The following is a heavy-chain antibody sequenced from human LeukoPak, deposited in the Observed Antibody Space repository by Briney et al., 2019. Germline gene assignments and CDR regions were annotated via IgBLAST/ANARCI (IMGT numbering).Heavy chain of an antibody. V-gene: IGHV4-61*08. CDR3: ARKRTSSGWYSLDY. J-gene: IGHJ4*02. CDR2: IYYTGIT. CDR1: GDSIASAGYY. Sequence: SQTLSLTCTVSGDSIASAGYYWSWIRQPPGKGLEWIGYIYYTGITNYNPSLKSRVTISLDASKNQFSLELTSVTAADTAIYYCARKRTSSGWYSLDYWGQGTLVTVSS. D-gene: IGHD6-19*01.